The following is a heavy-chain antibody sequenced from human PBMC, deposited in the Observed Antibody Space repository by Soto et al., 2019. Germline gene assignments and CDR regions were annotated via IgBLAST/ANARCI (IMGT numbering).Heavy chain of an antibody. Sequence: GGSLRLSCAASGFSFSTHYMNWVRQTPGKGLEWVSSINRDSTVIKYADSVKGRFTISRDNARNSLSLQMNSLRAEDTAVYYCAKDGPHYDFWSGYPPKAYYFDYWGQGTLVTVSS. V-gene: IGHV3-48*01. CDR2: INRDSTVI. CDR1: GFSFSTHY. J-gene: IGHJ4*02. D-gene: IGHD3-3*01. CDR3: AKDGPHYDFWSGYPPKAYYFDY.